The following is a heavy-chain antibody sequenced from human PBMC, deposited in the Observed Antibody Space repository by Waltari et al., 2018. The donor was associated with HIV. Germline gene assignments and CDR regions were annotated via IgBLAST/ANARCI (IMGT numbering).Heavy chain of an antibody. V-gene: IGHV3-30-3*01. J-gene: IGHJ4*02. D-gene: IGHD2-2*01. CDR2: ISYDGNNK. Sequence: QVQLVESGGGVVQPGRSLRLSCAASGFTFSSYAMHWVRQAPGKGLEWVAVISYDGNNKYYADSVKGRFTISRDNSKNTLYLQMNSLRAEDTAVYYCARDPQYCSSTSCSYYFDYWGQGTLVTVSS. CDR1: GFTFSSYA. CDR3: ARDPQYCSSTSCSYYFDY.